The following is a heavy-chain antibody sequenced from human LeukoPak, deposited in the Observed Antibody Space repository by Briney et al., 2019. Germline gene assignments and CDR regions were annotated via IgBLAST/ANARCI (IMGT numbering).Heavy chain of an antibody. D-gene: IGHD2-2*01. CDR1: GYTFTSYA. V-gene: IGHV1-3*01. J-gene: IGHJ4*02. CDR2: ISAGNGNT. CDR3: ARDLAALPAAMGY. Sequence: ASVKVSCKASGYTFTSYAIHWVRQAPGQRLEWMGWISAGNGNTKYSQNFQGRVTFISNTSATTAFMELSSLRSEDAAVYYCARDLAALPAAMGYWGQGTLVTVSS.